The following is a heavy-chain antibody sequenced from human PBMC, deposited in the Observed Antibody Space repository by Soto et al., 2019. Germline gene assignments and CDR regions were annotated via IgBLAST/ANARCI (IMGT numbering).Heavy chain of an antibody. Sequence: GGSLRLSCAASGFTFSSYGMHWVRQAPGKGLEWVAVIWYDGSHKYSADSVKGRFTISRDNSKNTLYLQMNSLRAEDTAVYYCARYTSNYGMDVWGQGTTVTVSS. V-gene: IGHV3-33*01. CDR2: IWYDGSHK. J-gene: IGHJ6*02. D-gene: IGHD2-2*02. CDR3: ARYTSNYGMDV. CDR1: GFTFSSYG.